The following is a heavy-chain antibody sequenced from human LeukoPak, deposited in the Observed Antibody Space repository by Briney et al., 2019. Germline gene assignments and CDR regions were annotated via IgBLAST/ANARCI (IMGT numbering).Heavy chain of an antibody. J-gene: IGHJ4*02. CDR3: ARESGVRGVIDY. V-gene: IGHV3-33*08. CDR2: IWYDGSNK. D-gene: IGHD3-10*01. Sequence: GGSLRLSCAASGFIFSSYGMEWVRQAPGKGLEWVALIWYDGSNKYYADSVKGRFTISRDNSKNTLYLQMNSLRAEDTAVYYCARESGVRGVIDYWGQGTLVTVSS. CDR1: GFIFSSYG.